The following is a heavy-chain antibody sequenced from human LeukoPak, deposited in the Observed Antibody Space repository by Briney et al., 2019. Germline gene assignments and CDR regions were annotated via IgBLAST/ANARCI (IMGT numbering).Heavy chain of an antibody. J-gene: IGHJ4*02. CDR1: GGSISSYY. D-gene: IGHD5-12*01. CDR3: AREYDIVAMRFFDF. V-gene: IGHV4-59*01. CDR2: IYYSGST. Sequence: PSETLSLTCTVSGGSISSYYWSWIRQPPGKGLEWIGYIYYSGSTNYNPSLKSRVTISVDTSKNQFSLKLSSVTAADTAVYYCAREYDIVAMRFFDFWGQGTLVTVSS.